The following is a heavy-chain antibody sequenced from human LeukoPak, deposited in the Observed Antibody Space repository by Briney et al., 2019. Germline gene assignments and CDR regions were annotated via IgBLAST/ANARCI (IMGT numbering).Heavy chain of an antibody. Sequence: GGSLRLSCAASGFTFSTYSMSWVRQAPGKGLEWVANINQDGNEKQYVDSVKGRFTISRDNTKNSLYLQMNSLRAEDTAVYYCARDNSEGQWLVGNWFDPWGQGTLVTVSS. CDR1: GFTFSTYS. D-gene: IGHD6-19*01. J-gene: IGHJ5*02. CDR3: ARDNSEGQWLVGNWFDP. CDR2: INQDGNEK. V-gene: IGHV3-7*01.